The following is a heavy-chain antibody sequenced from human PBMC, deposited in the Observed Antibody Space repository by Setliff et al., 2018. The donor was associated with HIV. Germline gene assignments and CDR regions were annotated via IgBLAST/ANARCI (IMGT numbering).Heavy chain of an antibody. J-gene: IGHJ4*02. CDR1: GGSISSGGYY. CDR2: IHYSGNT. V-gene: IGHV4-31*03. D-gene: IGHD3-3*01. Sequence: SETLSLTCTASGGSISSGGYYWSWIRQHPGKGLEWIGYIHYSGNTYNNPSLNSRISISVDMSKNKFSLKLSSLTAADTAVYYCARGGLGVVTSFDSWGPGTLVTVSS. CDR3: ARGGLGVVTSFDS.